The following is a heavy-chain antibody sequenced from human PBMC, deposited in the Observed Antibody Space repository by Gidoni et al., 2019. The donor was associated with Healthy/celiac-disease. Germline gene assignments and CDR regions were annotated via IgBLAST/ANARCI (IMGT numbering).Heavy chain of an antibody. D-gene: IGHD1-26*01. V-gene: IGHV3-21*01. Sequence: EVQLVESGGGLVTPGGSLRLSCAASGFTFSSYSMNWVRQAPGKGLEWVSSISSSSSYIYYADSVKGRFTISRDNAKNSLYLQMNSLRAEDTAVYYCAREALRWDHNAFDIWGQGTMVTVSS. CDR1: GFTFSSYS. CDR2: ISSSSSYI. CDR3: AREALRWDHNAFDI. J-gene: IGHJ3*02.